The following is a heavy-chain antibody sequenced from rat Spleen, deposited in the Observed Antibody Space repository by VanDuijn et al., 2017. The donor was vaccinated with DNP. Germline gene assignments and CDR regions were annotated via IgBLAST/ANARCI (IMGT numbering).Heavy chain of an antibody. CDR3: ARWPGYNPPYAMDA. D-gene: IGHD1-4*01. Sequence: EVQLQESGPGLVKPSQSLSLTCSVTDYSITSVYRWNWIRKFPGNKLEWMAYIDSAGSTNYNPSLRSRISITRDTSKNQLFLQVNSVTTEDTATYYCARWPGYNPPYAMDAWGQGTSVTVSS. V-gene: IGHV3-3*01. CDR1: DYSITSVYR. CDR2: IDSAGST. J-gene: IGHJ4*01.